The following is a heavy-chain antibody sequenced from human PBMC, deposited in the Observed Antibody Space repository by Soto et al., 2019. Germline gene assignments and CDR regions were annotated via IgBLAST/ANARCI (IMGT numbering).Heavy chain of an antibody. Sequence: ASVKVSCKASGYTFTGYYMHWVRQAPGQGLEWMGWINPNSGGTNYAQKFQGWVTMTRDTSISTAYMELSRLRSDDTAVYYCARERAAVAAYYGMDVWGQGTTVTVSS. J-gene: IGHJ6*02. D-gene: IGHD6-19*01. V-gene: IGHV1-2*04. CDR1: GYTFTGYY. CDR3: ARERAAVAAYYGMDV. CDR2: INPNSGGT.